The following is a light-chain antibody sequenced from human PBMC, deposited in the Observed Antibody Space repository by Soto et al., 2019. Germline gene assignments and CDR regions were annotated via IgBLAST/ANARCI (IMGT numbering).Light chain of an antibody. J-gene: IGKJ4*01. CDR1: QTISTNS. CDR2: GTS. Sequence: EIVLTQSPGTLSLSPGERATLSCRASQTISTNSLAWYQQKPGQAPRLLIYGTSSRATGIPDRFRGSGSGTDFTLTITRQEPEDFAVYYCQQYGASPKLSFGGGTKVEI. CDR3: QQYGASPKLS. V-gene: IGKV3-20*01.